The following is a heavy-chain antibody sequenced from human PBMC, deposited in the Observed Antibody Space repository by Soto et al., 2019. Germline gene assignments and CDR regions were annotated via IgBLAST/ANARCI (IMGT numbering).Heavy chain of an antibody. J-gene: IGHJ4*02. D-gene: IGHD2-21*02. CDR3: ARGGDPDY. CDR2: LQLDGSHP. CDR1: GFTFDYYW. Sequence: EVQLVESGGGLVQPGGSLRLSCVASGFTFDYYWMHWVRQAPGEGLMWVSRLQLDGSHPAYADSVKGRFTISRDNAKNTLYLPMNNLRAEDTAVNYCARGGDPDYWRQGTLVTVSS. V-gene: IGHV3-74*01.